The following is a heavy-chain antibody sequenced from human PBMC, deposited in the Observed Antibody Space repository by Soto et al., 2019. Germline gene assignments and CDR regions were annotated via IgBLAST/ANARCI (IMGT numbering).Heavy chain of an antibody. Sequence: QVQLVQSGAEVKKPGASVKVSCKASGYTFTGYYMHWVRQAPGQGLEWMGWINPNSGGTNYAQKFQGWVTMTRDTSISTAYMELSRLRSDDTAVYYCARGGDLYCSGGSCYYWFDPWGQGTLVTVSS. CDR3: ARGGDLYCSGGSCYYWFDP. D-gene: IGHD2-15*01. J-gene: IGHJ5*02. V-gene: IGHV1-2*04. CDR2: INPNSGGT. CDR1: GYTFTGYY.